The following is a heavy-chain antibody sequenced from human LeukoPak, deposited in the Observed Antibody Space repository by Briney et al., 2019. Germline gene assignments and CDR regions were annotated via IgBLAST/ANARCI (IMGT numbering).Heavy chain of an antibody. V-gene: IGHV4-59*01. D-gene: IGHD1/OR15-1a*01. CDR3: VRVKQINYYGMDV. CDR2: IYYSGST. J-gene: IGHJ6*02. CDR1: GVSIGDYY. Sequence: SETLSLTCTVSGVSIGDYYWSWVRQPPGKGLEWIGWIYYSGSTNYNPSVRSRVTISVDTSRNQFSLRLNSVTAADTAQYYCVRVKQINYYGMDVWGQGTTVTVSS.